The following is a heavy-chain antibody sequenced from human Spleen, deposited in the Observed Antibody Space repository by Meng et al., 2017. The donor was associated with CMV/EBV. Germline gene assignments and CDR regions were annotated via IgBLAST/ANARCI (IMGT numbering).Heavy chain of an antibody. D-gene: IGHD2-2*01. V-gene: IGHV3-21*01. CDR2: SSGSRSFI. CDR3: ARERLYQPLWGDALDM. CDR1: GFTFTTHT. Sequence: GEALKISCAASGFTFTTHTLTLVRQAPGKGLEWVAKSSGSRSFIDYAGSVKGRFTVSRDNAKNSLYLQMNSLRAEDTALYYCARERLYQPLWGDALDMWGHGTMVTVSS. J-gene: IGHJ3*02.